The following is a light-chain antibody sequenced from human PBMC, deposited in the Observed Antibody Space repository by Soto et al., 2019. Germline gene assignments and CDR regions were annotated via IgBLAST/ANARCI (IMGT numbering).Light chain of an antibody. Sequence: EIVLTQSPGTLSLSPGERGTLSCMASQTVNSNYLAWYQRKPGQAPRLLIYGASNSATDIPSRFSGSAYRTVFTPTITRLEPENFAVYYYQQYGSSPQTFGQGTKVEI. J-gene: IGKJ1*01. CDR1: QTVNSNY. V-gene: IGKV3-20*01. CDR2: GAS. CDR3: QQYGSSPQT.